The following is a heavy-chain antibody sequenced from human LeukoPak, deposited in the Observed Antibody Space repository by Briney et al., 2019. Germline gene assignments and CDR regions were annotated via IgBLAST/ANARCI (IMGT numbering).Heavy chain of an antibody. J-gene: IGHJ4*02. D-gene: IGHD6-19*01. CDR1: GFTFDDYA. CDR2: ISWNSGSI. Sequence: PGRSLRLSCAASGFTFDDYAMHWVRQAPGKGLEWVSGISWNSGSIGYADSVKGRFTISSDNAKNSLYLLMNSLRAEDTALYYCAKDLSIAVAGTISYWGQGTLVTVSS. CDR3: AKDLSIAVAGTISY. V-gene: IGHV3-9*01.